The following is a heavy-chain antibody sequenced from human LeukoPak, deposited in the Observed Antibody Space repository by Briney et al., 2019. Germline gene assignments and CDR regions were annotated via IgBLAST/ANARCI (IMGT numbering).Heavy chain of an antibody. CDR3: ARAGFCSGSDCYSRFDY. J-gene: IGHJ4*01. CDR2: TFYRSKWYN. CDR1: GDRVSSNTAA. V-gene: IGHV6-1*01. Sequence: SRTLSLTCAISGDRVSSNTAAWNWIRQSPSRGLEWLGRTFYRSKWYNSYAVSVKSRITINPDTSKNHFSLQLNSVTPEDTAVYYCARAGFCSGSDCYSRFDYWGQGTLVTVSS. D-gene: IGHD2-15*01.